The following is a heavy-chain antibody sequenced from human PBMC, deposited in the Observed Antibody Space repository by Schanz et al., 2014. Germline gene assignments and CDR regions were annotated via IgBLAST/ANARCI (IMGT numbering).Heavy chain of an antibody. CDR2: IIPILSIA. CDR1: GGTFSTYT. J-gene: IGHJ4*02. D-gene: IGHD6-13*01. Sequence: QVQLVQSGAEVKKPGSSVKVSCKASGGTFSTYTISWVRQAPGQGLEWMGRIIPILSIANYAQKYQGRVQSSADKSTFTAYMDVSSLRTEDTAVYSCASSGAGYSSSWDFDYWGQGTLVTVSS. CDR3: ASSGAGYSSSWDFDY. V-gene: IGHV1-69*02.